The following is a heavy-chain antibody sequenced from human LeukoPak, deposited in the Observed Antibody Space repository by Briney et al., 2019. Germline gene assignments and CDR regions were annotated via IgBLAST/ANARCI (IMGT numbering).Heavy chain of an antibody. D-gene: IGHD5-12*01. CDR1: GGSIRSGNYY. Sequence: SETLSLTCTVSGGSIRSGNYYWSWTRQPAGMGLEWIGRIYISGGTDYNPSLKSRLTISIDTSKNQFYLRLSSVTAADTAVYYCARVRRNSGNKYFDPWGQGTRVTVSS. CDR3: ARVRRNSGNKYFDP. V-gene: IGHV4-61*02. J-gene: IGHJ5*02. CDR2: IYISGGT.